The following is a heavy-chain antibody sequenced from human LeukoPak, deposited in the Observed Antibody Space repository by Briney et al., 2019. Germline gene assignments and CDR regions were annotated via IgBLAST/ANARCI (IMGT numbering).Heavy chain of an antibody. CDR1: GSAFTSYD. V-gene: IGHV1-8*01. D-gene: IGHD3-9*01. CDR2: MNHNSGNT. Sequence: SVKVSCKSSGSAFTSYDINWVRQATGQGLEWMGWMNHNSGNTGYGQKYQGRVTMPRNTSISTAYMELSSLRSEDTVFFQAERGIRYFDSRDYWGQGTLVTVSS. J-gene: IGHJ4*02. CDR3: ERGIRYFDSRDY.